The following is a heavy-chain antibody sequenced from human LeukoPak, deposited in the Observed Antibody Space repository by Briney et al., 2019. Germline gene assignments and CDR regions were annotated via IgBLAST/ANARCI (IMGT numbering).Heavy chain of an antibody. Sequence: RGESLKISCKGSGYSFTSYWIGWVRQMPGKGLEWMGIIYPGDSDTRYSPSFQGQVTISADKSISTAYLQWSSLKASDTAMYYCARSLGDYYYDMDVWGKGTTVTVSS. J-gene: IGHJ6*04. CDR3: ARSLGDYYYDMDV. D-gene: IGHD3-16*01. CDR2: IYPGDSDT. V-gene: IGHV5-51*01. CDR1: GYSFTSYW.